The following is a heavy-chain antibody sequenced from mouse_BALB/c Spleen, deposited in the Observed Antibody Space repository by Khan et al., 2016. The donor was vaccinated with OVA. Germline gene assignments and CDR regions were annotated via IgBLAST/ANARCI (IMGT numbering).Heavy chain of an antibody. V-gene: IGHV5-6*01. CDR3: ARVAYYYDSEAFAY. J-gene: IGHJ3*01. Sequence: EVELVESGGDLVKPEGSLKLSCAASGFTFSTYGMSWVRQTPDKRLEWVATISSGGSYTYYPDSVQGRFTISRDNAKNTLYLQMSSLKSEDTAMFCCARVAYYYDSEAFAYWGQGTLVTVSA. CDR2: ISSGGSYT. CDR1: GFTFSTYG. D-gene: IGHD1-1*01.